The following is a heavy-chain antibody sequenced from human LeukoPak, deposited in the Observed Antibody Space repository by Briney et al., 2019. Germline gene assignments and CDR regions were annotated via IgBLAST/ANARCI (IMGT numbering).Heavy chain of an antibody. D-gene: IGHD3-22*01. CDR1: GFSFSSYA. J-gene: IGHJ4*02. CDR2: ISATGGST. V-gene: IGHV3-23*01. CDR3: AKRSDSSGSYYFDY. Sequence: GGSLRLSCAASGFSFSSYAMNWLRQAPGKGLEWVSAISATGGSTYYADSVKGRFTISRDNSKNTLYLQMNSLRAEDTAVYYCAKRSDSSGSYYFDYWGPGTLVTVSS.